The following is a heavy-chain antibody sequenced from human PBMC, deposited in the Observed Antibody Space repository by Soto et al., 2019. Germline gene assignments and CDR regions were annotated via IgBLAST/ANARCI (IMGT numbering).Heavy chain of an antibody. Sequence: QVQLVQSGAEVKKPGSSVKVSCKASGGTLSRSAISWVRQAPGQGLEWMGGIIPIFGPAIYAQKLRGRVSISADESTRTAYMEMSSLRSEDTAVYYCGTGSSGTTVESWGQRTLVTVSA. J-gene: IGHJ4*02. CDR3: GTGSSGTTVES. D-gene: IGHD6-13*01. CDR1: GGTLSRSA. CDR2: IIPIFGPA. V-gene: IGHV1-69*01.